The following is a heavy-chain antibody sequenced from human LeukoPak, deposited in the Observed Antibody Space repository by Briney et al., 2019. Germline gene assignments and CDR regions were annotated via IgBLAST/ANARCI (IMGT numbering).Heavy chain of an antibody. CDR3: AREGGSGWVLNNWFDP. Sequence: KTGGSLRLSCAASGFTFSSYSMNWVRQAPGKGLEWVSAISGSGGSTYYADSVKGRFTISRDNAKNTLYLQMNSLRAEDTAVYYCAREGGSGWVLNNWFDPWGQGTLVTVSS. V-gene: IGHV3-21*01. CDR1: GFTFSSYS. J-gene: IGHJ5*02. CDR2: ISGSGGST. D-gene: IGHD6-19*01.